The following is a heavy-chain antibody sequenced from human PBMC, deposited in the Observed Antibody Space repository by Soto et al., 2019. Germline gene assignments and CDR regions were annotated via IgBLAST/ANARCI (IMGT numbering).Heavy chain of an antibody. CDR3: ASDSSGYQQLFDY. D-gene: IGHD3-22*01. CDR2: INPSGGST. V-gene: IGHV1-46*01. J-gene: IGHJ4*02. CDR1: GYTFTSYY. Sequence: ASVKVSCRASGYTFTSYYMHWVRQAPGQGLEWMGIINPSGGSTSYAQKFQGRVTMTRDTSTSTVYMELSSLRSEDTAVYYCASDSSGYQQLFDYWGQGTLVTVSS.